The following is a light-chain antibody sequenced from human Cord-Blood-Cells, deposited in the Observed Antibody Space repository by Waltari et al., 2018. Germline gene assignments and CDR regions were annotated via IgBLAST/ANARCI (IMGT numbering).Light chain of an antibody. Sequence: EIVLTQPPATLTLSPGARATLSCSASQSVSSYLAWYQQQPGQAPRLLIYDESNRARGIPARFSVSGSGTDLTLTISSLEPEDFAVYFCQQRSNWPPLTFGGGTKVEIK. CDR2: DES. CDR1: QSVSSY. V-gene: IGKV3-11*01. CDR3: QQRSNWPPLT. J-gene: IGKJ4*01.